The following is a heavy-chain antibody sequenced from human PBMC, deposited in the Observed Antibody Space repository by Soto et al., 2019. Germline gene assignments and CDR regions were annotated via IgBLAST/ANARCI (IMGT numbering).Heavy chain of an antibody. V-gene: IGHV3-9*01. J-gene: IGHJ4*02. D-gene: IGHD5-12*01. CDR2: INYNGGRV. Sequence: ESVGGFVQPGRSLRLSCTVSGFTFDEHSMHWVRQAPGKGLEWVSGINYNGGRVAYVDSVRGRFTIARDNANNSLFLQMNSLRPEDTGLYFCSKGRPRYSGLDTDFDAWGQGTPVTVSS. CDR3: SKGRPRYSGLDTDFDA. CDR1: GFTFDEHS.